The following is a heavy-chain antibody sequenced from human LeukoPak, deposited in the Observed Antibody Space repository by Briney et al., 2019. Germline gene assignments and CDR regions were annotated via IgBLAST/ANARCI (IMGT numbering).Heavy chain of an antibody. CDR1: GFTFGDYA. J-gene: IGHJ4*02. V-gene: IGHV3-20*04. D-gene: IGHD6-13*01. Sequence: PGGSLRLSCTASGFTFGDYAMSWVRQAPGKGLEWVSGINWKGTKTGYADSVKGRFTISRDDAKNSLYLQMNSLRAEDTALYYCARAFYSSSWAPLDFWGQGTLLTVSS. CDR3: ARAFYSSSWAPLDF. CDR2: INWKGTKT.